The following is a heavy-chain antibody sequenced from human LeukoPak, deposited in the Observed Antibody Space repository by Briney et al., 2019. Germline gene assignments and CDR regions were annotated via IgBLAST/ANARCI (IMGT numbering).Heavy chain of an antibody. Sequence: GGSLRLSCAASGFTFSSYAMSWVRQAPGKGLEWVSAISGSGGSTYYADSVKGRFTISRDNSKNTLYLQMNSLRAEDTAVYYCAKVGTPDDYGEYDYYYYYMDVWGKGTTVTVSS. CDR3: AKVGTPDDYGEYDYYYYYMDV. D-gene: IGHD4-17*01. J-gene: IGHJ6*03. V-gene: IGHV3-23*01. CDR1: GFTFSSYA. CDR2: ISGSGGST.